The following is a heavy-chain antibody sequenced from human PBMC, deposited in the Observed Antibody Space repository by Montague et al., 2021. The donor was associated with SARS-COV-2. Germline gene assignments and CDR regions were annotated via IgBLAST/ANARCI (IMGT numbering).Heavy chain of an antibody. CDR3: VRHLRYVGLYGPPDF. J-gene: IGHJ4*02. D-gene: IGHD2-8*01. CDR1: GVSVTDYY. Sequence: SETLSLTCTVSGVSVTDYYWSWIRQPPGKGLEWVGYVLYNKGTNFNPSLKSRVAISVDTSKTQFSLRLTSVNAADTAFYYCVRHLRYVGLYGPPDFWGQGTMVTVSS. V-gene: IGHV4-59*08. CDR2: VLYNKGT.